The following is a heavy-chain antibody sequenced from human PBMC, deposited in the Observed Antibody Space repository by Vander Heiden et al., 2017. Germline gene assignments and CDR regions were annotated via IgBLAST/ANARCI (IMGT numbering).Heavy chain of an antibody. D-gene: IGHD5-12*01. J-gene: IGHJ2*01. CDR3: ARSGGGWLQPIYWYFDL. Sequence: EVQLVESGGGLVQPVGSLRLSCAASGFTFSSYDMHWVRHATGKGLEWVSAIGTAGDTYYPGSVKGRFTISRENAKNSLYLQMNSLRAGDTAVYYCARSGGGWLQPIYWYFDLWGRGTLVTVSS. V-gene: IGHV3-13*01. CDR1: GFTFSSYD. CDR2: IGTAGDT.